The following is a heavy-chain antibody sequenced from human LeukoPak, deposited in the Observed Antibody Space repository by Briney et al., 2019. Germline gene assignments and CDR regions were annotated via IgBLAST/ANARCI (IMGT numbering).Heavy chain of an antibody. D-gene: IGHD3-3*01. CDR3: ARWGLYDFWSGSDY. CDR2: IKQDGSEK. V-gene: IGHV3-7*01. J-gene: IGHJ4*02. Sequence: PGGSLRLSCAASGFTFSSYWMSWVRQAPGKGLEWVANIKQDGSEKYYVDSVKGRFTISRDNAKNSLYLQMNSLRAEDTAVYYCARWGLYDFWSGSDYWGQGTLVTVSS. CDR1: GFTFSSYW.